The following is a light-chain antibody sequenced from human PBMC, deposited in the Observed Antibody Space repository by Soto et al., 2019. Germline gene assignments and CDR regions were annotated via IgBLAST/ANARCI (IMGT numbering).Light chain of an antibody. CDR3: QQYGNLLLT. Sequence: EIELTQSPGTLSLSPGERATLSCRASQSIITLAWYKQKPGQAPRLLIYGVSRRATGIPDRFSGSGSGTDFTLTINRVEPEDFAVYYCQQYGNLLLTFGGGTKVEIK. CDR1: QSIIT. V-gene: IGKV3-20*01. J-gene: IGKJ4*01. CDR2: GVS.